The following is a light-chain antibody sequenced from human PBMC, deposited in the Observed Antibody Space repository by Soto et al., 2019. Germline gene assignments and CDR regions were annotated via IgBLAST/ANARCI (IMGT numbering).Light chain of an antibody. V-gene: IGKV1-33*01. CDR2: DAS. Sequence: DIQMTQSPSSLSASVGDRVTITCQASQDISNYLTWYQQIPGKAPKPLINDASNLETGVPSRFSGSGSGTDFTFTISSLQPEDIATYYCQQYDNLPITFGQGTRLEIK. CDR1: QDISNY. CDR3: QQYDNLPIT. J-gene: IGKJ5*01.